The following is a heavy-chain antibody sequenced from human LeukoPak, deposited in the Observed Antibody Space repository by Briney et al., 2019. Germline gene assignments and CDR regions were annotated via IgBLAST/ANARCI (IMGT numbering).Heavy chain of an antibody. CDR2: IKTDGSEK. J-gene: IGHJ4*02. Sequence: GGSLRLSCAGSGFTFSNYWMGWVRQAPGKGLQWVANIKTDGSEKYYVDSVKGRFTISRDNAKNSLYLQMNSLKTEDTAVYYCTTSSLTGAFDWWGQGTLVTVSS. D-gene: IGHD3-9*01. CDR1: GFTFSNYW. V-gene: IGHV3-7*03. CDR3: TTSSLTGAFDW.